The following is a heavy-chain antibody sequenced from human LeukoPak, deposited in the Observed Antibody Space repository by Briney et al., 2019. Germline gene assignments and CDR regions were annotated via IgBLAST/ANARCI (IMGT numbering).Heavy chain of an antibody. CDR3: AKAYYYDSSDPGYYYGMDV. Sequence: GGSLRLSCAASGFIFGSYWMGWVRQAPGKGLEWVANIKQDGSEEYYADSVKGRFTISRDNSKNTLYLQMNSLRAEDTAVYYCAKAYYYDSSDPGYYYGMDVWGQGTTVTVSS. J-gene: IGHJ6*02. V-gene: IGHV3-7*01. D-gene: IGHD3-22*01. CDR1: GFIFGSYW. CDR2: IKQDGSEE.